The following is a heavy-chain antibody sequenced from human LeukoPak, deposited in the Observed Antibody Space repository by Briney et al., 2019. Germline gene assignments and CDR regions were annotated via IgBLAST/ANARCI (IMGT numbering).Heavy chain of an antibody. CDR3: AKERIGYYSNYGDY. CDR1: GFTFSSYA. CDR2: ISGSGGST. J-gene: IGHJ4*02. D-gene: IGHD4-4*01. V-gene: IGHV3-23*01. Sequence: GGSLRLSCAASGFTFSSYAMSWVRQAPGKGLEWVSAISGSGGSTYYADSVKGRFTISRDNSKNTLYLQMNSLRGEDTAVYYCAKERIGYYSNYGDYWGQGTLVTVSS.